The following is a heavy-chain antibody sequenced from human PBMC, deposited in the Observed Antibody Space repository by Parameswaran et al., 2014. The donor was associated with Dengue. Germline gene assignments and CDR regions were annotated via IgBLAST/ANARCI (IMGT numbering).Heavy chain of an antibody. D-gene: IGHD3-3*01. CDR2: ISSSGSTI. V-gene: IGHV3-11*01. CDR3: ARVVPPGGVVNNYYYYGMDV. CDR1: GFTFSDYY. Sequence: GGSLRLSCAASGFTFSDYYMSWIRQAPGKGLEWVSYISSSGSTIYYADSVKGRFTISRDNAKNSLYLQMNSLRAEDTAVYYCARVVPPGGVVNNYYYYGMDVWGQGTTVTVSS. J-gene: IGHJ6*02.